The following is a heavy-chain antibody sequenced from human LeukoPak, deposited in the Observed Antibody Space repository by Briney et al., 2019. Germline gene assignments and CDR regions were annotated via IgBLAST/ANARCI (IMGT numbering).Heavy chain of an antibody. V-gene: IGHV1-69*05. CDR1: GGTFSSYA. CDR2: IIPIFGTA. CDR3: AKASRWLPYYFDY. D-gene: IGHD5-24*01. Sequence: SVKVSCKASGGTFSSYAISWVRQAPGQGLEWMGRIIPIFGTANYAQKFQGRATITTDESTSTAYMELSSLRSEDTAVYYCAKASRWLPYYFDYWGQGTLVTVSS. J-gene: IGHJ4*02.